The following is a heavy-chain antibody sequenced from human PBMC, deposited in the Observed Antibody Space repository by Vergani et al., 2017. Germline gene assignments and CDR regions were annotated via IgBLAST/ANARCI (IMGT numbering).Heavy chain of an antibody. J-gene: IGHJ5*02. D-gene: IGHD4-17*01. CDR1: GGTFSSYA. CDR2: ISGSGGST. CDR3: AKESDRNGDYGGWFDP. Sequence: VQLVQSGAEVKKPGSSVKVSCKASGGTFSSYAMSWVRQAPGKGLEWVSAISGSGGSTYYADSVKGRFTISRDNSKNTLYLQMNSLRAEDTAVYYCAKESDRNGDYGGWFDPWGQGTLVTVSS. V-gene: IGHV3-23*04.